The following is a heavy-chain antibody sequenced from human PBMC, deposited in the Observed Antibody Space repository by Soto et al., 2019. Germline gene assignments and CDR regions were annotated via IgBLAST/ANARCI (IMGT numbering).Heavy chain of an antibody. J-gene: IGHJ4*02. CDR1: GYTFTSYD. D-gene: IGHD5-12*01. Sequence: ASVKVSCKASGYTFTSYDINWVRQATGQGLEWMGWMNPNSGNTGYAQKFQGRVTMTRNTSISTAYMELSSLRSEDTAVYYCARGLGEGYSGYDKLDYWGQGTLVTVSS. CDR2: MNPNSGNT. CDR3: ARGLGEGYSGYDKLDY. V-gene: IGHV1-8*01.